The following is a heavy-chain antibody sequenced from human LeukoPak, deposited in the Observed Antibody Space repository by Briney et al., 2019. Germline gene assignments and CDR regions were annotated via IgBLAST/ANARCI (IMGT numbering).Heavy chain of an antibody. J-gene: IGHJ4*02. Sequence: MPSETLSLTCTVSGGSISSYYWSWIRQPPGKGLEWIGYIYYSGSTNYNPSLKSRVTISVDTSKNQFSLKLSSVTAADTAVYYCARVYCSGGSCYSDYWGQGTLVTVSS. V-gene: IGHV4-59*08. CDR3: ARVYCSGGSCYSDY. D-gene: IGHD2-15*01. CDR2: IYYSGST. CDR1: GGSISSYY.